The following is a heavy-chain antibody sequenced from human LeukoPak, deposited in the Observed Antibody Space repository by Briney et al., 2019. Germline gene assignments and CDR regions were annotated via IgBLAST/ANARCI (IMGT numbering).Heavy chain of an antibody. CDR2: ISGSGSSA. CDR3: AKCLSYSALYNWFNP. Sequence: PGGSLRLSCAASGFTFSNHGMTWVRQAPGKRLEWVSSISGSGSSAYHADSVKGCFTISRDNSENTLYLQMNSLRAEDTAVYYCAKCLSYSALYNWFNPWGQGTLVTVSS. D-gene: IGHD5-18*01. J-gene: IGHJ5*02. CDR1: GFTFSNHG. V-gene: IGHV3-23*01.